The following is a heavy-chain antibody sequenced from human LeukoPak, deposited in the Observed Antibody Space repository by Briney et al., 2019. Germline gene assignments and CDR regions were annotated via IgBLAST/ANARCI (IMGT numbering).Heavy chain of an antibody. CDR2: INHSGST. V-gene: IGHV4-34*01. CDR3: ARRFSGSIPFDY. CDR1: GWSFSGYY. J-gene: IGHJ4*02. D-gene: IGHD3-10*01. Sequence: SETLSLTCAAYGWSFSGYYWSWIRQPPGKGLEWIGEINHSGSTNYNPSLKSRVTISVDTSKNQFSLKLSSVTAADTAVYYCARRFSGSIPFDYWGQGTLVTVSS.